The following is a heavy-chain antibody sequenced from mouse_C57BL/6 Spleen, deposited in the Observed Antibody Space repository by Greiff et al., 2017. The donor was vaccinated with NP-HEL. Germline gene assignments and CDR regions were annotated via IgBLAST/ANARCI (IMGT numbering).Heavy chain of an antibody. Sequence: VQLKESGGGLVKPGGSLKLSCAASGFTFSDYGMHWVRQAPEKGLEWVAYISSGSSTIYYADTVKGRFTISRDNAKNTLFLQMTSLRSEDTAMYYCARPDYYGAYFDYWGQGTTLTVSS. V-gene: IGHV5-17*01. J-gene: IGHJ2*01. CDR1: GFTFSDYG. CDR2: ISSGSSTI. D-gene: IGHD1-1*01. CDR3: ARPDYYGAYFDY.